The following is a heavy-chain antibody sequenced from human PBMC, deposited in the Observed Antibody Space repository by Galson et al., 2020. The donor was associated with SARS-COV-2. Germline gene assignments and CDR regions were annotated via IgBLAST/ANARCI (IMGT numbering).Heavy chain of an antibody. J-gene: IGHJ4*02. V-gene: IGHV3-74*03. CDR3: ARVPPLGGGGSYFDS. CDR1: GFTFSSYW. D-gene: IGHD1-1*01. Sequence: GGSLRLSCVASGFTFSSYWMHWVRQAPGRGLEWVTRLNSDETRTEYADSVKGRFTIPRDNARSTLYLQMNSRRAEDTAVYYCARVPPLGGGGSYFDSWGQGVLVTVSS. CDR2: LNSDETRT.